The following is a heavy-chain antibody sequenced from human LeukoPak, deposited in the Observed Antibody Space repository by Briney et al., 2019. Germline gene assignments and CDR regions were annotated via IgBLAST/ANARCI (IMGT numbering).Heavy chain of an antibody. V-gene: IGHV3-33*01. CDR3: ATQYYYGSSGTQYYFDY. CDR1: GFTFSSYG. Sequence: PGRSLRLSCAASGFTFSSYGMHWVRQAPGKGLEWVAVIWYDGSNKYYADSVKGRFTISRDNSKNTLYLQMNSLRAEDTAVYYCATQYYYGSSGTQYYFDYWGQGTLVTVSS. D-gene: IGHD3-22*01. CDR2: IWYDGSNK. J-gene: IGHJ4*02.